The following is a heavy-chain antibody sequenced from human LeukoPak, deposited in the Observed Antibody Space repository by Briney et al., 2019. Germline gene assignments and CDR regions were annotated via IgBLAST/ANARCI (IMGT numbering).Heavy chain of an antibody. CDR2: IYTSGST. CDR3: ARQNSGYDFDYFDY. V-gene: IGHV4-4*09. CDR1: GGSISSYY. D-gene: IGHD5-12*01. Sequence: SETLSLTCTVSGGSISSYYWSWIRQPPGKGLEWIGYIYTSGSTNYNPSLKSRVTISVDTSKNQFYLKLSSVTAADTAVYYCARQNSGYDFDYFDYWGQGTLVTVSS. J-gene: IGHJ4*02.